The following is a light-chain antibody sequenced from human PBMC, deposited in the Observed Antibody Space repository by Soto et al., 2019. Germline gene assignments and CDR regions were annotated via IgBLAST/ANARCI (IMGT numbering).Light chain of an antibody. J-gene: IGKJ4*01. Sequence: IEMTQSPSTLSASVGDSVTITCRECHGIRSDLGWYQQTPGRAPKLLIYVASNLQSGVPSRFSGSGSGTDFTLTISSLQPEDFATYYCLQDYSYPLTFGGGTKVDIK. CDR3: LQDYSYPLT. V-gene: IGKV1-6*01. CDR1: HGIRSD. CDR2: VAS.